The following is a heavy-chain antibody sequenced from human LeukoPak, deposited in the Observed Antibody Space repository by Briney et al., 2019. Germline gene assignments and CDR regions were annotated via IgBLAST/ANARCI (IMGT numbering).Heavy chain of an antibody. V-gene: IGHV3-74*01. D-gene: IGHD6-13*01. CDR1: GFTFSDYW. Sequence: GGSLRLSCAASGFTFSDYWMHWVRQAPGKGLVWVSRINSDGSSTSYADSAKGQFTVSRDNAKNTLFLQMNSLRAEDTAVYYCGILAAAGRGPRNWGQGTLVTVSS. CDR2: INSDGSST. J-gene: IGHJ4*02. CDR3: GILAAAGRGPRN.